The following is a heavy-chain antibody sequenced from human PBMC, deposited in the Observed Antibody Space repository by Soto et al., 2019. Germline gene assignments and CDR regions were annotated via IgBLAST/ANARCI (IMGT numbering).Heavy chain of an antibody. V-gene: IGHV4-34*01. J-gene: IGHJ5*02. CDR2: INHSGST. Sequence: SETLSLTCAVYGGSFSGYYWSWIRQPPGKGLEWIGEINHSGSTNYNPSLKSRVTISVDTSKNQFSLKLSSVTAADTAVYYCARTRSSSWYRMYSWFDPWGKGTLVTVSS. CDR3: ARTRSSSWYRMYSWFDP. CDR1: GGSFSGYY. D-gene: IGHD6-13*01.